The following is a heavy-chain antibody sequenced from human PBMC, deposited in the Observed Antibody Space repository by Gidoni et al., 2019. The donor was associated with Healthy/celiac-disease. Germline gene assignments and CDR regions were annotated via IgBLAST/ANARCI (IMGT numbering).Heavy chain of an antibody. D-gene: IGHD5-12*01. J-gene: IGHJ6*02. V-gene: IGHV3-43*01. CDR1: GFTFDDYT. Sequence: EVQLVESGGVVVQPGGSLRLSCAASGFTFDDYTMPWVRQAPGKGLEWVSLISWDGGSTYYADSVKGRFTISRDNSKNSLYLQMNSLRTEDTALYYCAKGRDIVDTDGGYYGMDVWGQGTTVTVSS. CDR2: ISWDGGST. CDR3: AKGRDIVDTDGGYYGMDV.